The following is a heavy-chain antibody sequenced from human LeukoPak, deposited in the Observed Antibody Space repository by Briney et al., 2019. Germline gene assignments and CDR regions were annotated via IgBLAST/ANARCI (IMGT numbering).Heavy chain of an antibody. CDR3: AELGITMIGGV. CDR2: ISSTSTFI. CDR1: GFTLSSYS. D-gene: IGHD3-10*02. J-gene: IGHJ6*04. Sequence: PGGSLRLSCAASGFTLSSYSMNWVRQAPGKGLEWVSSISSTSTFIYYGDSLKGRCTVSRDNAKNSLSLQMNSLRAEDTAVYYCAELGITMIGGVWGKGTTVTISS. V-gene: IGHV3-21*01.